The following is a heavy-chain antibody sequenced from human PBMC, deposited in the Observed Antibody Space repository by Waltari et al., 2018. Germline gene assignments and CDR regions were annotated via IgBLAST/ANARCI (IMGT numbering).Heavy chain of an antibody. CDR3: ARDGANYYCSGYYFLYYFDY. CDR1: GFTFSTHA. V-gene: IGHV3-30*01. Sequence: QVQVVESGGGVVQPGKSLRLSCAASGFTFSTHALHWVRQAQGKGLGLVAVISDDGTSEHYADSVKGRFTISRDKSKNTVYLQMNSLRTEDTAVYYCARDGANYYCSGYYFLYYFDYWGQGTLVTVSS. D-gene: IGHD3-10*01. CDR2: ISDDGTSE. J-gene: IGHJ4*02.